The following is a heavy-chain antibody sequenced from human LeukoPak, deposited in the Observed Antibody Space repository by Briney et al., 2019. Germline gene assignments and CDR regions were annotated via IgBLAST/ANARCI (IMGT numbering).Heavy chain of an antibody. J-gene: IGHJ5*02. CDR2: ISSSSSYI. CDR3: AKNPQSYEGWFDP. V-gene: IGHV3-11*06. Sequence: PGGSLRLSCAASGFTFSDYYMSWIRQAPGKGLEWVSSISSSSSYIYYADSVKGRFTISRDNSKNTLYLQMNSLRAEDTAVYYCAKNPQSYEGWFDPWGQGTLVTVSS. D-gene: IGHD3-16*01. CDR1: GFTFSDYY.